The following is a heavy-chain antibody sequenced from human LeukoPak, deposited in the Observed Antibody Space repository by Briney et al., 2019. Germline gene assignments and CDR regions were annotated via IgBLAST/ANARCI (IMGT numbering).Heavy chain of an antibody. D-gene: IGHD5-18*01. Sequence: GGSLRLSCAASGFTFSSYDMHWVRQATGKGLEWVSAIGTAGDTYYPGSVKGRFTISRENAKNSLYLQMNSLRAEDTAVYYCAREISQYSYGFHYYYGMDVWGQGTTVTVSS. V-gene: IGHV3-13*01. J-gene: IGHJ6*02. CDR3: AREISQYSYGFHYYYGMDV. CDR1: GFTFSSYD. CDR2: IGTAGDT.